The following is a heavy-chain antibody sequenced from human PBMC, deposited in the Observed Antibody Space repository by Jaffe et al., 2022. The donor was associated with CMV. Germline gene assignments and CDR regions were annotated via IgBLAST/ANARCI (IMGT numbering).Heavy chain of an antibody. Sequence: QVQLVESGGGLVKPGGSLRLSCAASGFTFSDYYMSWIRQAPGKGLEWVSYISSSSSYTNYADSVKGRFTISRDNAKNSLYLQMNSLRAEDTAVYYCASMDKGIFGVTNYYMDVWGKGTTVTVSS. J-gene: IGHJ6*03. CDR3: ASMDKGIFGVTNYYMDV. CDR1: GFTFSDYY. D-gene: IGHD3-3*01. V-gene: IGHV3-11*06. CDR2: ISSSSSYT.